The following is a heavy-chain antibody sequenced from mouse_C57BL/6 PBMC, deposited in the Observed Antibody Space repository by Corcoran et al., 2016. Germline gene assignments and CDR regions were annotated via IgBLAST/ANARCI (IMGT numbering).Heavy chain of an antibody. J-gene: IGHJ2*01. CDR1: GYTFTEYT. CDR2: FYPGSGSI. CDR3: ARHEARLRYQRVLFDY. V-gene: IGHV1-62-2*01. D-gene: IGHD1-1*01. Sequence: QVQLQQSGAELVKPGASVKLSCKASGYTFTEYTIHWVKQRSGQGLEWIGWFYPGSGSIKYNEKFKDKATLTADKSSSTVYMELSRLTSEDSAVYFCARHEARLRYQRVLFDYWGQGTTLTVSS.